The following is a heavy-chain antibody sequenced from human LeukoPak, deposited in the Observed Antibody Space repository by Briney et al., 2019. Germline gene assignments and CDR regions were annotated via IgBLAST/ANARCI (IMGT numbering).Heavy chain of an antibody. V-gene: IGHV1-18*01. Sequence: ASVKVSCKASGYTFTSYDINWVRQATGQGLEWMGWISAYNGNTNYAQKFQGRVTITADESTSAAYMELSSLRSEDTAVYYCARGRVIAARPQNWFDPWGQGTLVTVSS. CDR2: ISAYNGNT. CDR3: ARGRVIAARPQNWFDP. D-gene: IGHD6-6*01. CDR1: GYTFTSYD. J-gene: IGHJ5*02.